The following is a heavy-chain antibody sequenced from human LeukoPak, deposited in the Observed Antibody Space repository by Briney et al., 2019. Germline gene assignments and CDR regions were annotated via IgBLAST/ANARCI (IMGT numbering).Heavy chain of an antibody. CDR1: AFTFSRNY. CDR2: INSDGSST. J-gene: IGHJ4*02. CDR3: ARGPEGYSYVST. D-gene: IGHD5-18*01. Sequence: GGSLRLSCAGSAFTFSRNYMHWVRQAPGKGLVWVSRINSDGSSTTYADSVKGRFTISRDNAQNTLYLQMNSLRADDTAVYYCARGPEGYSYVSTWGQGTLVTVSS. V-gene: IGHV3-74*01.